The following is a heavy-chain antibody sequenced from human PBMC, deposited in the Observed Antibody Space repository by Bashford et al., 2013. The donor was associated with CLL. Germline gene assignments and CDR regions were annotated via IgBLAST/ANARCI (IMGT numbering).Heavy chain of an antibody. CDR2: INHSGST. CDR3: ARGPMIVVVINPGEPYYYYYYGMDV. D-gene: IGHD3-22*01. V-gene: IGHV4-34*01. Sequence: SETLSLTCAVYGGSFSGYYWSWIRQPPGKGLEWIGEINHSGSTNYNPSLKSRVTISVDTSKNQFXLKLSSVTAXDTAVYYXARGPMIVVVINPGEPYYYYYYGMDVWGQGTTVTVSS. CDR1: GGSFSGYY. J-gene: IGHJ6*02.